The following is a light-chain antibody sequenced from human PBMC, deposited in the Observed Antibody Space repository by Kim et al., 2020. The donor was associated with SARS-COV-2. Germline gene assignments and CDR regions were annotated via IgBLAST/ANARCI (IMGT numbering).Light chain of an antibody. Sequence: SVALGQTAMITLGGSNIGSKIGHWYQQKAGQAPVLVIYRDCNRPTGVPERFSGSNSGNTATPAISRAPAGDEADSYCQGWDSSTYVFGTGAKVTVL. V-gene: IGLV3-9*01. CDR3: QGWDSSTYV. CDR2: RDC. J-gene: IGLJ1*01. CDR1: NIGSKI.